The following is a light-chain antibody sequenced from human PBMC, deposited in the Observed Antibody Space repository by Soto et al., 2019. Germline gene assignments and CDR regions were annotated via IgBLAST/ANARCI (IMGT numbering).Light chain of an antibody. V-gene: IGKV3-20*01. J-gene: IGKJ4*02. CDR1: QSISSSY. Sequence: DIVLTQSPGTLSLSPGDRATLTCRASQSISSSYLAWYQQTPGQAPRLLIYGASIMATGIPERFSGSESGTDYTLTISSLEPEDFAVYYCQQYGSYPLTFGEGTKVEVK. CDR3: QQYGSYPLT. CDR2: GAS.